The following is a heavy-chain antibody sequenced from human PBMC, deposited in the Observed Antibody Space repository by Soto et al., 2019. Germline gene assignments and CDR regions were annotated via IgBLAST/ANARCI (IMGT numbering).Heavy chain of an antibody. CDR3: ARRGYNWNDNYYYMDV. D-gene: IGHD1-1*01. J-gene: IGHJ6*03. CDR1: GYSFTSYW. CDR2: IYPGDSDT. Sequence: GESLKISCKGSGYSFTSYWIGWVRQMPGKGLEWMGIIYPGDSDTRYSPSFQGQVTISAAKSISTAYLQWSSLKASDTAMYYCARRGYNWNDNYYYMDVWGKGTTVTVSS. V-gene: IGHV5-51*01.